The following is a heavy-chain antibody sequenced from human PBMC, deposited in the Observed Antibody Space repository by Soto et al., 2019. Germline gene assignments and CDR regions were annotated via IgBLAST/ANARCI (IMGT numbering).Heavy chain of an antibody. J-gene: IGHJ4*01. D-gene: IGHD3-10*01. Sequence: EVQLLESGGGLVQPGGSLRLSCAGSGLTFSTYAMSWVRQAPGKGLEWVSAIRGSGDSTYYADSVKGRFTISRDNSGNTLFLQMKGVRAEVTALEYCAKEMIRGVNSVYWGHGTLVTVCS. CDR2: IRGSGDST. CDR1: GLTFSTYA. CDR3: AKEMIRGVNSVY. V-gene: IGHV3-23*01.